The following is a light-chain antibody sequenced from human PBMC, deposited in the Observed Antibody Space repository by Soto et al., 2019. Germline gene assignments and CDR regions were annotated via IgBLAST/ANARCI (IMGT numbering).Light chain of an antibody. V-gene: IGLV2-11*01. CDR1: SRDVGSYDY. CDR2: DVT. J-gene: IGLJ2*01. Sequence: QSALTQPRSVSGSPGQSVTISRTGTSRDVGSYDYVSWYQHHPGTGPKLLIYDVTERPSGVPHRFSGSKSGNTASLTISGLQADDEGDYYCCSYAGSYTLEVFGGGTKLTVL. CDR3: CSYAGSYTLEV.